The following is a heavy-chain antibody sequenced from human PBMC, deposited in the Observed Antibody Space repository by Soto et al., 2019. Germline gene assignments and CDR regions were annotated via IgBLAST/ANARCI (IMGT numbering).Heavy chain of an antibody. CDR3: AREGGYCSGGSCRPYAFDI. J-gene: IGHJ3*02. CDR2: ISSSSSYI. V-gene: IGHV3-21*01. Sequence: GGSLRLSCAASGFTFSSYSMNWVRQAPGKGLEWVSSISSSSSYIYCADSVKGRFTISRDNAKNSLYLQMNSLRAEDTAVYYCAREGGYCSGGSCRPYAFDIWGQGTMVTVSS. CDR1: GFTFSSYS. D-gene: IGHD2-15*01.